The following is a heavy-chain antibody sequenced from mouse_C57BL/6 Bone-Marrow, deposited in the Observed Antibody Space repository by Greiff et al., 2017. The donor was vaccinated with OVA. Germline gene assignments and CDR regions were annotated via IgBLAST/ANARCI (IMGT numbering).Heavy chain of an antibody. D-gene: IGHD1-1*01. CDR3: ALYGSSSYYFDY. CDR1: GYTFTDYY. Sequence: QVQLKESGPELVKPGPSSNISCKASGYTFTDYYINWVKQRPGQGLEWIGWIFPGSGSTYYNEKFKGKATLTVDKSSSTAYMLLSSLTSEDSAVYFCALYGSSSYYFDYWGQGTSLTVSS. V-gene: IGHV1-75*01. CDR2: IFPGSGST. J-gene: IGHJ2*02.